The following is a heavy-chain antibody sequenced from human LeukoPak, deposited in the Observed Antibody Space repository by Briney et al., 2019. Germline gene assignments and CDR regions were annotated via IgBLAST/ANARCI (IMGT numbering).Heavy chain of an antibody. J-gene: IGHJ4*02. CDR1: GYTFTGYY. CDR2: INPNSGGT. D-gene: IGHD1-26*01. CDR3: ARVVGATTSERTFDY. Sequence: ASVKVSCKASGYTFTGYYMHWVRQAPGQGLELMGWINPNSGGTNYAQKFQGRVTMTRDTSISTAYMELSRLRSDNTAVYYCARVVGATTSERTFDYWGQGTLVTVSS. V-gene: IGHV1-2*02.